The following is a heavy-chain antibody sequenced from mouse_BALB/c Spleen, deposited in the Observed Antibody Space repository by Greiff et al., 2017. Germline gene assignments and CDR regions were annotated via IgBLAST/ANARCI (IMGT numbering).Heavy chain of an antibody. CDR1: GYSFTSYT. CDR2: INPSSGYT. CDR3: GKRGYDAWFAY. V-gene: IGHV1-4*01. Sequence: VQLQQSGAELVRPGASVKMSCKASGYSFTSYTMHWVKQRPVQGLEWIGYINPSSGYTNYNQNFKDKATLTVDKSSSTAYMQLSSLTSEDSAVYYCGKRGYDAWFAYWGQGTLVTVSA. J-gene: IGHJ3*01. D-gene: IGHD2-2*01.